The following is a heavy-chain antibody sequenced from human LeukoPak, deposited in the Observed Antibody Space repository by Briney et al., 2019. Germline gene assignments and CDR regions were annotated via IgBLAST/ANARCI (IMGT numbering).Heavy chain of an antibody. CDR3: ARVPIAFSTNNYYYGMDV. CDR1: GFTFSSYS. V-gene: IGHV3-48*01. J-gene: IGHJ6*02. CDR2: ISSSSSTI. D-gene: IGHD2-15*01. Sequence: GGSLRLSCAASGFTFSSYSMNWVRQAPGKGLEWVSYISSSSSTIYYADSVKGRFTISRDNAKNSLYLQMNSLRAEDTAVYYCARVPIAFSTNNYYYGMDVWGQGTTVTVSS.